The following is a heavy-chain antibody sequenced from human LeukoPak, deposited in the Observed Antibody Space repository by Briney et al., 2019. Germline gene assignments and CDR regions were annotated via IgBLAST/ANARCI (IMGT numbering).Heavy chain of an antibody. D-gene: IGHD3-22*01. CDR1: GGSISSSSYY. V-gene: IGHV4-39*07. J-gene: IGHJ5*02. CDR3: ARSWWYYDSSGYQEGWFDP. Sequence: SETLSLTCTVSGGSISSSSYYWGWIRQPPGKGLEWIGSIYYSGSTYYNPSLKSRVTISVDTSKNQFSPKLSSVTAADTAVYYCARSWWYYDSSGYQEGWFDPWGQGTLVTVSS. CDR2: IYYSGST.